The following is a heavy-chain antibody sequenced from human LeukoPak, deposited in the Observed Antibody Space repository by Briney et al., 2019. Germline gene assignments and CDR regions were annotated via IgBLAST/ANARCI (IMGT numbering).Heavy chain of an antibody. CDR2: IYYSGST. CDR1: GGSISSYY. CDR3: AREMAVAGSGVIDS. D-gene: IGHD6-19*01. V-gene: IGHV4-59*12. Sequence: SETLSLTCTVSGGSISSYYWSWIRQPPGKGLEWIGYIYYSGSTNYNPSLKSRVTISVDTSKNQFSLKLSSVTAADTAVYYCAREMAVAGSGVIDSWGQGTLVTVSS. J-gene: IGHJ4*02.